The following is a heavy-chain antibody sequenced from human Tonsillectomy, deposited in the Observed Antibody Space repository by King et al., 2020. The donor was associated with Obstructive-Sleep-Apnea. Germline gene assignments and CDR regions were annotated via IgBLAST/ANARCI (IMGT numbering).Heavy chain of an antibody. CDR2: IYYTGST. CDR3: ARATGMNTVIGDWFDP. J-gene: IGHJ5*02. CDR1: VGSISSSSYY. V-gene: IGHV4-39*07. D-gene: IGHD4-11*01. Sequence: QLQESGPGLVKPSETLSLTCTVSVGSISSSSYYWGWIRQTPGKGLEWIGSIYYTGSTYYNPSLKSRVIISVDTSKKHFSLKLSSVTAADTAVYYCARATGMNTVIGDWFDPWGQGTLVTVSS.